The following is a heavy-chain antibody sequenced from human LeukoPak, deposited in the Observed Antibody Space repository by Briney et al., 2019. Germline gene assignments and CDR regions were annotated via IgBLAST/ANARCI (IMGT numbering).Heavy chain of an antibody. J-gene: IGHJ6*03. CDR2: INPNSGVT. V-gene: IGHV1-2*02. D-gene: IGHD5-12*01. CDR1: GYTFTGYY. Sequence: ASVTVSCTASGYTFTGYYMHWVRQAPGQGLEWMGWINPNSGVTNYAQKLQRRVTITRDSSIDTAYMQLSRLRSDDTAVYYCAKDRYGDYEAPFHYYMDAWGRGTTVTVSS. CDR3: AKDRYGDYEAPFHYYMDA.